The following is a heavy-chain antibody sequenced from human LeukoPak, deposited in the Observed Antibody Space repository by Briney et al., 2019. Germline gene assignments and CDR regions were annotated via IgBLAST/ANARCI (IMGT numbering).Heavy chain of an antibody. D-gene: IGHD3-9*01. CDR2: ISGYNGNT. CDR1: GYTFTRYG. Sequence: ASVKVSCKASGYTFTRYGISWVRQAPGQGLEWMGWISGYNGNTKYAQKFQDRGTMTTDTSTSTASMELRSLRSDDTAVYYCARAGYDILTLAPDPANDYWGQGILVTVSS. J-gene: IGHJ4*02. V-gene: IGHV1-18*01. CDR3: ARAGYDILTLAPDPANDY.